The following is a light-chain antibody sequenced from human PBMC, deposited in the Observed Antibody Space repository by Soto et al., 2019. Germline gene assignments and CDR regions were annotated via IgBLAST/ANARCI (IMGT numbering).Light chain of an antibody. Sequence: DIQMTQSPSSVSASIGDTVTITCRASQDISTWLAWYQQKPGKAPKLLIYGASTLESGVPSRFSGRGSGTDFTLTISSLQPEDFATYFCQQADSFPLTFGGGTKVEIK. J-gene: IGKJ4*01. CDR3: QQADSFPLT. CDR1: QDISTW. CDR2: GAS. V-gene: IGKV1D-12*01.